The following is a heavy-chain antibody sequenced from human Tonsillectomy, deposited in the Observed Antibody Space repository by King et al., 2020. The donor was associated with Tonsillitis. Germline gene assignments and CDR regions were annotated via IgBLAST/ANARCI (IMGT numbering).Heavy chain of an antibody. CDR1: GFTFSSYA. V-gene: IGHV3-64D*06. CDR2: ISSNGGST. J-gene: IGHJ6*02. D-gene: IGHD3-10*01. Sequence: QLVQSGGGLVQPGGSLRLSCSASGFTFSSYAMHWVRQAPGKGLEYVSAISSNGGSTYYADSVKGRFSISRDNSKNTLYLQMSSLRDEDTAVYYCVKERLIWFGEFNYGMDVWGPGTTVTVSS. CDR3: VKERLIWFGEFNYGMDV.